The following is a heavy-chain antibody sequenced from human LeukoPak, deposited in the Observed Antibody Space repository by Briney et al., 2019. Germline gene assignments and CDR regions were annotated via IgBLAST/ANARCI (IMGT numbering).Heavy chain of an antibody. CDR1: GFAFSTYV. CDR3: TKDLGSSSWRPPNYYGITV. V-gene: IGHV3-23*01. CDR2: ISGSGGST. J-gene: IGHJ6*01. D-gene: IGHD6-13*01. Sequence: GGSLILSCAASGFAFSTYVMSWVRQAPGKGLEWVSAISGSGGSTYYADSVKGRFTISRDNSKNTLYLQMNSLTAEDTAVYYCTKDLGSSSWRPPNYYGITVWRQGTTVTVSS.